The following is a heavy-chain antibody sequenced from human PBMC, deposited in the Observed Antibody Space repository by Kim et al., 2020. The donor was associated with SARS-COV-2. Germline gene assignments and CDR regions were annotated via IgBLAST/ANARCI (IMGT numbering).Heavy chain of an antibody. Sequence: SETLSLTCAVYGGSFSGYYWSWIRQPPGKGLEWIGEINHSGSTNYNPSLKSRVTISVDTSKNQFSLKLSSVTAADTAVYYCARGLRITMVRGVKGVWGQGTTVTVSS. V-gene: IGHV4-34*01. CDR2: INHSGST. CDR3: ARGLRITMVRGVKGV. J-gene: IGHJ6*02. CDR1: GGSFSGYY. D-gene: IGHD3-10*01.